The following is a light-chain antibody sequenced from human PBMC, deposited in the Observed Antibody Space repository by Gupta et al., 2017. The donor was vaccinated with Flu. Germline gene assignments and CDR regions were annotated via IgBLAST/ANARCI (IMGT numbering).Light chain of an antibody. CDR2: KAS. J-gene: IGKJ1*01. V-gene: IGKV1-5*03. Sequence: PSTLAASLGDRVTITCRASQSFSCWLAWYQQKPGKAPKVLIHKASSLESGVPSRFSGSGSGTEFTLTISSLQPDDFATYYCQQYNSFSWTFGQGSKVEIK. CDR1: QSFSCW. CDR3: QQYNSFSWT.